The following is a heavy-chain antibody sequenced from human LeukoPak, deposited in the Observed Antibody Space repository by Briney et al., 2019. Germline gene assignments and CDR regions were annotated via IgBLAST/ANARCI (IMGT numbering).Heavy chain of an antibody. J-gene: IGHJ4*02. V-gene: IGHV3-33*01. D-gene: IGHD1-26*01. CDR1: GFTFSNYG. Sequence: PGRSLRLSCAASGFTFSNYGMHWVRQAPGKGLEWVAVSWYDGSTKYYADSVKGRFSISRDNCKNTVSLQMSSLRPEDTAVYYCARDIGGSYSQGLDHWGQGTLVTVSS. CDR3: ARDIGGSYSQGLDH. CDR2: SWYDGSTK.